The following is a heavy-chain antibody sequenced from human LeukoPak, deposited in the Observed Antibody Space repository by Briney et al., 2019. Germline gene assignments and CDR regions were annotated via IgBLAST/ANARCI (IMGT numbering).Heavy chain of an antibody. J-gene: IGHJ4*02. CDR3: ARGQGAYSGYDYDY. V-gene: IGHV3-48*03. CDR2: ISSSGSTI. D-gene: IGHD5-12*01. CDR1: GFTFSSYE. Sequence: GGSLRLSCAASGFTFSSYEMNWVRQAPGKGLGWVSYISSSGSTIYYADSVKGRFTISRDNAKNSLYLQMNSLRAEDTAVYYCARGQGAYSGYDYDYWGQGTLVTVSS.